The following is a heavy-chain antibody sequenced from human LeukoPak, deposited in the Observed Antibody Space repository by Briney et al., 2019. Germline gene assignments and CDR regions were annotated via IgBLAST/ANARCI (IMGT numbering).Heavy chain of an antibody. D-gene: IGHD4-17*01. CDR2: ISSSSSYI. Sequence: KAWGSLRLSCAASGFTFSSYWMSWVRQAPGKGLEWVSSISSSSSYIYYADSVKGRLTISRDNAKNSLYLQMNSLRAEDTAVYYCAREEYGDYGFDYWGQGTLVTVSS. CDR1: GFTFSSYW. CDR3: AREEYGDYGFDY. V-gene: IGHV3-21*01. J-gene: IGHJ4*02.